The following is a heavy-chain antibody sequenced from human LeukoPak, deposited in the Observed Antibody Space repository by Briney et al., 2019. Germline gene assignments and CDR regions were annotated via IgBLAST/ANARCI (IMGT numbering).Heavy chain of an antibody. J-gene: IGHJ6*02. CDR3: AKYHSGYDGMDV. CDR1: GFTFSFYA. Sequence: GSLRLSCAASGFTFSFYAVSWVRQAPGKGLEWVSTISGSGGSTYYADSVKGRFTISRDNSKNTLYLQMNSLRADDTAVYYCAKYHSGYDGMDVWGQGTTVTVSS. V-gene: IGHV3-23*01. D-gene: IGHD1-26*01. CDR2: ISGSGGST.